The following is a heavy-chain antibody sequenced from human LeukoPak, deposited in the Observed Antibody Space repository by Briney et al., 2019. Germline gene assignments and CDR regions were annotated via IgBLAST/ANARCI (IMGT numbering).Heavy chain of an antibody. Sequence: ASVKVSCKVSGYTLTELSMHWVRQAPGKGLEWMGGFDPEDGETIYAQKFQGRVTMTEGTSTDTAYMELSSLRSEDTAVYYCATDPYYYGSGSPPFRGMDVWGQGTTVTVSS. V-gene: IGHV1-24*01. J-gene: IGHJ6*02. CDR1: GYTLTELS. D-gene: IGHD3-10*01. CDR3: ATDPYYYGSGSPPFRGMDV. CDR2: FDPEDGET.